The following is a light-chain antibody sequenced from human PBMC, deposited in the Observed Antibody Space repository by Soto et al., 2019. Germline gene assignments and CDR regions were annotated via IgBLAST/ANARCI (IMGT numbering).Light chain of an antibody. V-gene: IGLV2-14*01. CDR2: DVT. CDR3: SSYRSNGAL. J-gene: IGLJ2*01. Sequence: QSALTQPASVSGSPGQSITISCTGTSSDIGGYNYVSWYQQYPGKAPKLIIYDVTNRPSGVSHRFSSSKSGNTASLTISGLQAEDEADYFCSSYRSNGALFGGGTQLTVL. CDR1: SSDIGGYNY.